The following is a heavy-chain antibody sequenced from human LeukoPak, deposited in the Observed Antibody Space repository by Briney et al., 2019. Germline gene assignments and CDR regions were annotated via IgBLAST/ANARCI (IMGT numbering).Heavy chain of an antibody. CDR3: AKDGAFDSRYCSSTSCAFDI. CDR2: ISYDGSNK. D-gene: IGHD2-2*01. J-gene: IGHJ3*02. V-gene: IGHV3-30*18. CDR1: GFTFSSYG. Sequence: GGSLRLSCAASGFTFSSYGMHWVRQAPGKGLEWVAVISYDGSNKYYADSVKGRFTISRDNSKNTLYLQMNSLRAEDTAVYYCAKDGAFDSRYCSSTSCAFDIWGQGTMVTVSS.